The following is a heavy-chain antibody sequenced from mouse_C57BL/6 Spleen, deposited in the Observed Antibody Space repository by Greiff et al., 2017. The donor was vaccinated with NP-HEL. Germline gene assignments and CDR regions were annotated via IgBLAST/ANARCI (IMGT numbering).Heavy chain of an antibody. Sequence: QVQLQQSGAELVMPGASVKLSCKASGYTFTSYWMHWVKQRPGQGLEWIGEIDPSDSYTNYNQKFKGKSTLTVDKSSSTAYMQLSSLTSEDSAVYYCARNSNYVSYAMDYWGQGTSVTVSS. J-gene: IGHJ4*01. CDR3: ARNSNYVSYAMDY. V-gene: IGHV1-69*01. D-gene: IGHD2-5*01. CDR2: IDPSDSYT. CDR1: GYTFTSYW.